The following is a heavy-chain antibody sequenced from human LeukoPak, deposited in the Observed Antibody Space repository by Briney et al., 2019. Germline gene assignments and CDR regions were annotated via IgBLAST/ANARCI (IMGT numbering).Heavy chain of an antibody. V-gene: IGHV3-23*01. CDR3: ARCYRENSAYSSGWYIDY. J-gene: IGHJ4*02. D-gene: IGHD6-19*01. Sequence: QSGGSLRLSCAASGFTFSSYAMSWVRQAPGKGLEWVSAISGSGGSTYYADSVKGRFTISRDNSKNTLYLRMNSLRAEDTAVYYCARCYRENSAYSSGWYIDYWGQGTLVTVSS. CDR1: GFTFSSYA. CDR2: ISGSGGST.